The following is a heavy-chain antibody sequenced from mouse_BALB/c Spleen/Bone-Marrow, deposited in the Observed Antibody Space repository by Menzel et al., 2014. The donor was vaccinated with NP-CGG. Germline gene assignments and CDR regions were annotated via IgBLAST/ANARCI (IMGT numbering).Heavy chain of an antibody. V-gene: IGHV2-9*02. CDR3: ARGSYYEEAMDY. CDR2: IWAGGST. CDR1: GFSLTSYG. D-gene: IGHD1-1*01. J-gene: IGHJ4*01. Sequence: QVQLQQSGPGLVAPSQSPSITCTVSGFSLTSYGVHWVRQPPGKVLEWLGVIWAGGSTNYNSALMSRLSISKDNSKSQVFLKMNSLQTDDTAMYYCARGSYYEEAMDYWGQGTSVTVSS.